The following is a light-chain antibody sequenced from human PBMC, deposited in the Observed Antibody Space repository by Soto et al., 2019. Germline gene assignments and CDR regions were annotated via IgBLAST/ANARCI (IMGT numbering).Light chain of an antibody. CDR1: QDISNY. Sequence: LQMTQSPSSLSASVGDSFTLTCQASQDISNYLNWYQQKPGKAPKLLIYDASNLETGVPSRFSGSGSGTDFTFTISSLQPEDIATYYCQQYDNLPLTFGGGTKVDIK. CDR3: QQYDNLPLT. CDR2: DAS. V-gene: IGKV1-33*01. J-gene: IGKJ4*01.